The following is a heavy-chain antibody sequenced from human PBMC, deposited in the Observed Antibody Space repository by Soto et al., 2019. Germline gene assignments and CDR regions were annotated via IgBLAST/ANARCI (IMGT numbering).Heavy chain of an antibody. Sequence: PGGSLRLSCAASGFTFSSYSMNWVRQAPGKGLEWVSSISSSSSYIYYADSVKGRFTISRDNAKNSLYLQMNSLRAEDTAVYYCARDRGYCSGGSCRHAFDTWGQGTMVTVSS. CDR1: GFTFSSYS. J-gene: IGHJ3*02. CDR3: ARDRGYCSGGSCRHAFDT. V-gene: IGHV3-21*01. CDR2: ISSSSSYI. D-gene: IGHD2-15*01.